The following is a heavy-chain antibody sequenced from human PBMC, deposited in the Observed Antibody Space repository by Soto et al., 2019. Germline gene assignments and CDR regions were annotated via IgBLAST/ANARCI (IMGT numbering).Heavy chain of an antibody. CDR3: AKDAVSGDGLWLMDH. J-gene: IGHJ4*02. CDR2: IFGSGGGI. Sequence: AVGSLRLSCTASGFTFSKFAMTWVRQAPGKGLECVSGIFGSGGGIEYADSVKGRFTISRDNSKNTLYLQMTNLRADDTAVYYCAKDAVSGDGLWLMDHWGQGTQVTVSS. D-gene: IGHD2-21*02. V-gene: IGHV3-23*01. CDR1: GFTFSKFA.